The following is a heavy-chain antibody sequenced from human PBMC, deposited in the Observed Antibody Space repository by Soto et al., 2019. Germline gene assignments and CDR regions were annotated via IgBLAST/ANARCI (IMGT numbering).Heavy chain of an antibody. D-gene: IGHD5-18*01. J-gene: IGHJ6*02. V-gene: IGHV1-69*13. Sequence: GASVKVSCKDSGGTFSSYAISCVLQPPLQWREWMGGIMPIFGTANYAQQLQGRVTITAYESTSTADMELSSLRSEDTAVYYCARGRNSYPREDYHGMDVWGQG. CDR3: ARGRNSYPREDYHGMDV. CDR1: GGTFSSYA. CDR2: IMPIFGTA.